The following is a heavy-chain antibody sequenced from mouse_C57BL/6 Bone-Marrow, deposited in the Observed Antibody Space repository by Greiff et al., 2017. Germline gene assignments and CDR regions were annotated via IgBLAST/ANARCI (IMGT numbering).Heavy chain of an antibody. J-gene: IGHJ4*01. CDR1: GFTFSSYG. V-gene: IGHV5-6*01. CDR3: AGQRVRQLRLGGEDY. D-gene: IGHD3-2*02. CDR2: ISSGGSYT. Sequence: EVQLVESGGDLVKPGGSLKLSCAASGFTFSSYGMSWVRQTPDKRLEWVATISSGGSYTYYPDSVKGRFTISRDNAKNTLYLQMSSLKSEDTAMYYYAGQRVRQLRLGGEDYWGQGPSVTVSS.